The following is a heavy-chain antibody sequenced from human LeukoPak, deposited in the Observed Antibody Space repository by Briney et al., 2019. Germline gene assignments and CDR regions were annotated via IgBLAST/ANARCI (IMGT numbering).Heavy chain of an antibody. J-gene: IGHJ4*02. CDR2: TYYRSTWYN. CDR1: GDSVSSNSVT. V-gene: IGHV6-1*01. Sequence: SQTLSLTCAISGDSVSSNSVTWNWIRQSPSRGLEWLGRTYYRSTWYNDYAVSVRGRITVNPDTSKNQFSLHLNSVTPEDTAVYFCARRLEMATTELDIWGQGILVTVSS. CDR3: ARRLEMATTELDI. D-gene: IGHD5-24*01.